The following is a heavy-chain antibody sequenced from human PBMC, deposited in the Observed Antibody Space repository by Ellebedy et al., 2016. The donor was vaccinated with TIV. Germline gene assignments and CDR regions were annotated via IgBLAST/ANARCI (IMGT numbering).Heavy chain of an antibody. D-gene: IGHD2-2*01. Sequence: PGGSLRLSCAASGSTFSSYWMTWVRQPPRKGLKWVANIKQDGRDKYYVDSVRGRFTITRDNAKNSLCRQMNSLTVEDTAVYYCARRYCTISRCFAASWASLDMWGQGTMVTVSS. V-gene: IGHV3-7*01. CDR3: ARRYCTISRCFAASWASLDM. CDR2: IKQDGRDK. J-gene: IGHJ3*02. CDR1: GSTFSSYW.